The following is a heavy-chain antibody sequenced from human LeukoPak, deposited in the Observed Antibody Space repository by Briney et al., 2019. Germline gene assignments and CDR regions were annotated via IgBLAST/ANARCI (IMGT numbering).Heavy chain of an antibody. Sequence: GGSLRLSCAASGFTFSSYAMHWVRQAPGKGLEWVALIPYDGSNKYYTDSVKGRFTISRDNSKHTLYLQMNSLRAEDTAMYYCAKSSGYSYGLNYWGQGTLVTVSS. J-gene: IGHJ4*02. CDR1: GFTFSSYA. CDR3: AKSSGYSYGLNY. CDR2: IPYDGSNK. D-gene: IGHD5-18*01. V-gene: IGHV3-30*18.